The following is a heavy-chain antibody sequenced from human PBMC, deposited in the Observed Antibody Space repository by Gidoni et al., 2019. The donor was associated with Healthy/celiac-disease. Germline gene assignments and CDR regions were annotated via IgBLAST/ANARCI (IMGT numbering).Heavy chain of an antibody. CDR2: ISSNGGST. J-gene: IGHJ3*02. CDR1: AFTFSTYP. Sequence: EVQLVESGGGLVQPGGSLILPCSASAFTFSTYPMHWVRQAPGKGLEYVSAISSNGGSTYYADSVKGRFTISRDNSKNTLYLQMSSLRAEDTAVYYCVKDTCSGGSCYSDAFDIWGQGTMVTVSS. D-gene: IGHD2-15*01. CDR3: VKDTCSGGSCYSDAFDI. V-gene: IGHV3-64D*06.